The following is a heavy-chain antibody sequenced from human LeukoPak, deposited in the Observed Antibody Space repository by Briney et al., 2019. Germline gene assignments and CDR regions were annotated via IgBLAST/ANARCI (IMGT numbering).Heavy chain of an antibody. CDR1: GGSISSGGYY. Sequence: SQTLSLTCTVSGGSISSGGYYWSWIRQHPGKGLEWIGYIYYSGSTYYNPSLKSRVTISVDTSKIQFSLKLSSVTAADTAVYYCARVVLVYYDFWSGYHTSFDYWGQGTLVTVSS. CDR2: IYYSGST. D-gene: IGHD3-3*01. J-gene: IGHJ4*02. CDR3: ARVVLVYYDFWSGYHTSFDY. V-gene: IGHV4-31*03.